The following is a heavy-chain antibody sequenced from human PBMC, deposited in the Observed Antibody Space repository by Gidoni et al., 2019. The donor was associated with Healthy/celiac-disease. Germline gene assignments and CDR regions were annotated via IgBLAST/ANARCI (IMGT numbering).Heavy chain of an antibody. CDR1: RFTFSSFP. J-gene: IGHJ5*02. D-gene: IGHD3-16*02. V-gene: IGHV3-48*03. CDR3: VRDLGDHLWESYRPHYFDP. Sequence: EVQLVHAGGNLVQPGGSLRLCCAASRFTFSSFPLNWVRQTAGKGLEWLSYISGSSGTIYYADYVNGRFTISRDNARNSLYLQMNRLTSEDTAVYFCVRDLGDHLWESYRPHYFDPWGQGTLVTVSS. CDR2: ISGSSGTI.